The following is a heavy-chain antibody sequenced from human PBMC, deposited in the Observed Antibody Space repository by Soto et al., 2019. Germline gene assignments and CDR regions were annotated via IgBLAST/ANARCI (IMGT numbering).Heavy chain of an antibody. J-gene: IGHJ4*02. CDR3: ASQDPGTSVDY. Sequence: SETLSLTCAVSGGSFSSNNWWTWVRQPPEQGLEWIGEIYRTGSTNYNPSLKSRVTISLDKSENQFSLKVTSLTAADTAVYYCASQDPGTSVDYWGQGTLVTVSS. CDR2: IYRTGST. D-gene: IGHD1-7*01. CDR1: GGSFSSNNW. V-gene: IGHV4-4*02.